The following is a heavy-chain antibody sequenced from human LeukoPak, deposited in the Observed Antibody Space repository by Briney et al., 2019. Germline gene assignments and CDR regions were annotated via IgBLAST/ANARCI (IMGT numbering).Heavy chain of an antibody. V-gene: IGHV3-23*01. D-gene: IGHD2-15*01. CDR1: GFTFSTYA. J-gene: IGHJ4*02. CDR3: AKDKCPGCGNCYDY. Sequence: PGGSLRLSRAASGFTFSTYAMGWVRQAPGKGLEWVSSISGPASIIYYADSVQGRFTISRDNSKNALYLQMNSLRAEDTAIYYCAKDKCPGCGNCYDYWGQGTLVTVSS. CDR2: ISGPASII.